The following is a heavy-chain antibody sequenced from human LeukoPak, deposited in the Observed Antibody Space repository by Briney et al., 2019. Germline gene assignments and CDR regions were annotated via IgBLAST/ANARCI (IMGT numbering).Heavy chain of an antibody. CDR3: ARGVTDYFDY. CDR1: GGTFTNYA. CDR2: IIPILDVT. Sequence: GSSVKVSCKASGGTFTNYAINWVRQAPGQGLEWMGRIIPILDVTNYAQKFQGRVTITADQSTSTAYMELSSLRSEDTAVYYCARGVTDYFDYWGQGTPVTVSS. V-gene: IGHV1-69*04. D-gene: IGHD2-21*02. J-gene: IGHJ4*02.